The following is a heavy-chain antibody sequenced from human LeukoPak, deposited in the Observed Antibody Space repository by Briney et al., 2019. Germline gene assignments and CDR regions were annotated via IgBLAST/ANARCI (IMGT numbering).Heavy chain of an antibody. CDR1: GFTFSSYW. V-gene: IGHV3-74*01. CDR3: ARDVFWSGLSFDP. D-gene: IGHD3-3*01. CDR2: INSDGSST. Sequence: PGGSLSLSCAGSGFTFSSYWMHWVRQAPGKGLVWVSRINSDGSSTSYADSVKGRFTISRDNAKNTLYLQMNSLRAEDTAVYYCARDVFWSGLSFDPWGQGTLATVSS. J-gene: IGHJ5*02.